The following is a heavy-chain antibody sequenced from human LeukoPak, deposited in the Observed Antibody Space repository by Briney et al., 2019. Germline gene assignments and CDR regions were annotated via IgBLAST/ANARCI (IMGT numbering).Heavy chain of an antibody. CDR3: ASSSWYGDY. CDR2: IGNSGGST. Sequence: GGSLRLSCAASGFTFSNYAMSWLRQAPGKGLEWVSTIGNSGGSTYYADSVKGRFTISRDNSKNTLYLQMNSLRAEDTAVYYCASSSWYGDYWGQGTLVTVSS. D-gene: IGHD6-13*01. V-gene: IGHV3-23*01. J-gene: IGHJ4*02. CDR1: GFTFSNYA.